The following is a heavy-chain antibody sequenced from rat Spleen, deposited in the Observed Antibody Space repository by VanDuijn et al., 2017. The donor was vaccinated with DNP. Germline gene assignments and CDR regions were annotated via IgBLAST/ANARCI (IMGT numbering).Heavy chain of an antibody. D-gene: IGHD1-5*01. J-gene: IGHJ2*01. CDR2: ISYSGRT. CDR3: ARWKIGPHYFDY. Sequence: EVQLQESGPGLVKPSQSLSLTCSVTGYSIISNYWGWIRKFPGNKMEWIGHISYSGRTTYNPSLKIRISITRDTSKNQFFLQLNSVSTEDTATYYCARWKIGPHYFDYWGQGGMVTVSS. CDR1: GYSIISNY. V-gene: IGHV3-1*01.